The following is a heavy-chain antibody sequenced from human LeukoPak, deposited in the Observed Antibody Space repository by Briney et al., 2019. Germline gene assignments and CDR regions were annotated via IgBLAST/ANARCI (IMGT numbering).Heavy chain of an antibody. J-gene: IGHJ4*02. CDR1: GGSFSGYY. CDR2: ISHSGST. CDR3: AREEGGTLYY. Sequence: SETLSLTCAVYGGSFSGYYWSWIRQPPGKGLEWIGEISHSGSTNYNPSLKSRVTISVDTSKNQFSLKLNSVTAADTAVYYCAREEGGTLYYWGQGTLVTVSS. D-gene: IGHD1-14*01. V-gene: IGHV4-34*01.